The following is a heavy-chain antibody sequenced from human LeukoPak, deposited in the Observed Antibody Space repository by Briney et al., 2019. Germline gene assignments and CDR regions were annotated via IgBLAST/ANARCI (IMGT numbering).Heavy chain of an antibody. D-gene: IGHD4-17*01. CDR3: ARGAYGDSGDDY. V-gene: IGHV3-66*02. J-gene: IGHJ4*02. CDR1: GFTVSSNY. CDR2: IYSGGST. Sequence: GGSLRLSCAASGFTVSSNYMSWVRQAPGKGLEWVSVIYSGGSTYYADSVKGRFTISRDNSKNTLYLQMNSLRAEDTAVYYCARGAYGDSGDDYWGQGTLVTVSS.